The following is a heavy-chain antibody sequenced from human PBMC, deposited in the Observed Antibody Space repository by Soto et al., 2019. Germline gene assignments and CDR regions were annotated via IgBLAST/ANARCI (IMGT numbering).Heavy chain of an antibody. Sequence: PSETLSLTCTVSGGSISSDYWSWIRQPPGKGLEWIGYIYYSGSTNYNPSLKSRVTISVDTSKNQFSLKLSSVTAADTAVYYCARDRSGYDERYYMDGWGKGTTVTVSS. D-gene: IGHD5-12*01. CDR3: ARDRSGYDERYYMDG. CDR1: GGSISSDY. J-gene: IGHJ6*03. CDR2: IYYSGST. V-gene: IGHV4-59*01.